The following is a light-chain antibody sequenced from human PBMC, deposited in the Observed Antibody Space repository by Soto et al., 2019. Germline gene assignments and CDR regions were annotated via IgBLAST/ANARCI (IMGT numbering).Light chain of an antibody. J-gene: IGLJ2*01. CDR1: SSDVGSYNL. V-gene: IGLV2-14*02. CDR3: SSFTNSGTVV. Sequence: QSALTQPASVSGSPGQSITISCTGTSSDVGSYNLVSWYQQHPGKAPKHMIYEVNNGPSGVSDRFSGSKSGNTASLTISGLQAEDEAYYYCSSFTNSGTVVFGGGTKLTVL. CDR2: EVN.